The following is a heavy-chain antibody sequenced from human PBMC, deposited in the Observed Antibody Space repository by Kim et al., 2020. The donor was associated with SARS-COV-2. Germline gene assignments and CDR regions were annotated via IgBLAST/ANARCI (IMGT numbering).Heavy chain of an antibody. V-gene: IGHV3-9*01. CDR2: ISWNSGSI. Sequence: GGSLRLSCAASGFTFGDYAMHWVRQAPGKGLEWVSGISWNSGSIGYADSVKGRFTISRDNAKNSLYLQMNSLRAEDTALYYCAKDLYLFRFLEWLTEPFDLWGRGTLVTVSS. J-gene: IGHJ2*01. CDR3: AKDLYLFRFLEWLTEPFDL. D-gene: IGHD3-3*01. CDR1: GFTFGDYA.